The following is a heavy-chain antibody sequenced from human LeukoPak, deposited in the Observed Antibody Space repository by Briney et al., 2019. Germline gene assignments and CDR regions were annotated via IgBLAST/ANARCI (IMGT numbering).Heavy chain of an antibody. J-gene: IGHJ1*01. CDR3: ARRRYYDGSGYLE. CDR2: IYHSGRT. CDR1: GDSVSRSDSY. Sequence: SETLSLTCSVSGDSVSRSDSYWDWIREPPGKGLEWIGTIYHSGRTYYSPSLKSRVTMSVDPSNSQFSLNLRSVTAADTAVYYCARRRYYDGSGYLEWGQGTLLSVSS. V-gene: IGHV4-39*01. D-gene: IGHD3-22*01.